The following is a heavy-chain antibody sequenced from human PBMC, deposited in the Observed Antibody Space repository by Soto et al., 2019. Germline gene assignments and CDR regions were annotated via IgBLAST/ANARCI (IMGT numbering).Heavy chain of an antibody. J-gene: IGHJ6*03. V-gene: IGHV6-1*01. CDR2: TYYRTRWYY. D-gene: IGHD1-7*01. CDR3: AGTTSHYWYYMDV. Sequence: SQTLPLTCLTSVDSVSSNCSSWNWIRQSPSRGLEWLGRTYYRTRWYYDYAVSVRSRITVNPDTSKNQFSLQLTSVTPEDTAVYYCAGTTSHYWYYMDVWGKGTTVTVSS. CDR1: VDSVSSNCSS.